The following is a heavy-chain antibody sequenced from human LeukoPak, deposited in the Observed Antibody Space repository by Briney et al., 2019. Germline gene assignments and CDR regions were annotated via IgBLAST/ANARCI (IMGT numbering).Heavy chain of an antibody. V-gene: IGHV4-59*11. CDR3: AREGSRWVDFEF. CDR2: IHHSGST. J-gene: IGHJ4*02. Sequence: SETLSLTCTVSGGSISSHYWTWIRQPPGKGLEWIGYIHHSGSTNYNPSLKSRVTISLGTSKSQFSLKMTSVTAADTAVYYCAREGSRWVDFEFWGQGTLVTVSS. D-gene: IGHD1-26*01. CDR1: GGSISSHY.